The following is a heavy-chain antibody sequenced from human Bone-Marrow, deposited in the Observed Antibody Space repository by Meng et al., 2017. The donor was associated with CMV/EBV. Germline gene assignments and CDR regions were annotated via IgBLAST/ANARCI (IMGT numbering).Heavy chain of an antibody. CDR2: TNNIGSII. V-gene: IGHV3-11*01. J-gene: IGHJ4*02. CDR1: GFTFVDYY. D-gene: IGHD5-24*01. Sequence: GGSLRLSCAASGFTFVDYYMSWIRQAPGKGLEWVSYTNNIGSIIYYADSVKGRFTISRDNAEKSVYLQMNSLRAEDTAVYYCARGRRDGYKYPHYFDFWGQGTLVTVSS. CDR3: ARGRRDGYKYPHYFDF.